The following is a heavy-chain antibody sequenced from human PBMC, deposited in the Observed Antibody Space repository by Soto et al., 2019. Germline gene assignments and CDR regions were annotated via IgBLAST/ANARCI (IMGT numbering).Heavy chain of an antibody. CDR3: ARDRCGGDCYSGRYFDY. CDR1: GYTFTSYA. Sequence: EXSVKVSFNASGYTFTSYAMHLVRQTPGQRLEWMGWINAGNGNTKYSQKFQGRVTITRDTSASTAYMELSSLRSEDKAVYYCARDRCGGDCYSGRYFDYWGQGTLVTVSS. J-gene: IGHJ4*02. CDR2: INAGNGNT. V-gene: IGHV1-3*01. D-gene: IGHD2-21*02.